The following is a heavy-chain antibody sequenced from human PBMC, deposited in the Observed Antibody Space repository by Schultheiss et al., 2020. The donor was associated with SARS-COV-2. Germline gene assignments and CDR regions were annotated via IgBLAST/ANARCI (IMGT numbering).Heavy chain of an antibody. V-gene: IGHV3-7*01. Sequence: ETLSLTCAVYGGSFSGYYWTWIRQPPGKGLEWVANIKQDGSEKYYVDSVKGRFTISRDNAKNSLYLQMNSLRAEDTAVYYCARDYRRYCTNGVCYYYYMDVWGKGTTVTVSS. D-gene: IGHD2-8*01. J-gene: IGHJ6*03. CDR2: IKQDGSEK. CDR3: ARDYRRYCTNGVCYYYYMDV. CDR1: GGSFSGYY.